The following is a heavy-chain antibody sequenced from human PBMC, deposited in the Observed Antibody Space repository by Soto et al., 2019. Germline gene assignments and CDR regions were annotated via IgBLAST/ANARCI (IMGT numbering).Heavy chain of an antibody. CDR3: ASTYDSSPNYV. CDR2: IDYSGNT. Sequence: WETLSLTCSVSGVSLVSYYWSWVRQPPGKGLEWLGHIDYSGNTKYNPSLESRVTMSVDRSENQVSLKLSSVTAADTAVYYCASTYDSSPNYVWGQGTTVTVSS. CDR1: GVSLVSYY. D-gene: IGHD3-22*01. V-gene: IGHV4-59*01. J-gene: IGHJ6*02.